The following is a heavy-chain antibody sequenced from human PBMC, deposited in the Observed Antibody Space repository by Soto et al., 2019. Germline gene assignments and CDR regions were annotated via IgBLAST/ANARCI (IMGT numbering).Heavy chain of an antibody. J-gene: IGHJ6*02. CDR2: ISYDGSNK. CDR3: ARVSTRGLDYYYYGMDV. Sequence: LRLSCAASGFTFSSYAMHWVRQAPGKGLEWVAVISYDGSNKYYADSVKGRFTISRDNSKNTLYLQMNSLRAEDTAVYYCARVSTRGLDYYYYGMDVWGQGTTVTVSS. D-gene: IGHD5-12*01. CDR1: GFTFSSYA. V-gene: IGHV3-30-3*01.